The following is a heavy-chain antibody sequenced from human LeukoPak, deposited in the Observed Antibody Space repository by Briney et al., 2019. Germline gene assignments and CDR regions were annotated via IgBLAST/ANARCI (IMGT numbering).Heavy chain of an antibody. J-gene: IGHJ4*02. CDR2: MNPNSGNT. CDR3: ARGRILTGYPD. CDR1: GYTFTSYD. Sequence: ASVKVSRKPSGYTFTSYDINWVRQATGQGLEWMGWMNPNSGNTGYAQKFQGRVTMTRNTSISTAYMELSSLRSEDTAVYYCARGRILTGYPDWGQGTLVTVSS. D-gene: IGHD3-9*01. V-gene: IGHV1-8*01.